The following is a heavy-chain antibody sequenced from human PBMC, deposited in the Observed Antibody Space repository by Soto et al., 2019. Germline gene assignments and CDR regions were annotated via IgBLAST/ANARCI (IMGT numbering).Heavy chain of an antibody. Sequence: ASGFTFSSYSMNWVRQAPGKGLEWVSYISSSSSTIYYADSVKGRFTISRDNSKNTLYLQMNSLRAEDTAVYYCAKDGSHNFDYWGQGTLVTVSS. V-gene: IGHV3-48*01. CDR3: AKDGSHNFDY. D-gene: IGHD1-26*01. CDR2: ISSSSSTI. CDR1: GFTFSSYS. J-gene: IGHJ4*02.